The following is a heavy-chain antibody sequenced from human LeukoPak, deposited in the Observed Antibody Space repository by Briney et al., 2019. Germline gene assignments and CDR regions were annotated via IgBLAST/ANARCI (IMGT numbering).Heavy chain of an antibody. Sequence: ASVKVSCKASGYTFIDYYMQWVRQAPGQGLEWMGWINPKSGATKYAQKLHGRVTMTRDTSISTAYMELSRLRSDDTAVYYCARAPVGFKVGGGVYFYGMDVWGQGTTVTISS. CDR3: ARAPVGFKVGGGVYFYGMDV. V-gene: IGHV1-2*02. J-gene: IGHJ6*02. CDR1: GYTFIDYY. D-gene: IGHD3-16*01. CDR2: INPKSGAT.